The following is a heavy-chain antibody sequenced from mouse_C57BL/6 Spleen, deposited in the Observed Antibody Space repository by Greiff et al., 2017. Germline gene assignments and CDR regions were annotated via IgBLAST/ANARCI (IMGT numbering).Heavy chain of an antibody. J-gene: IGHJ3*01. CDR1: GFNIKDDY. Sequence: EVQLQQSGAELVRPGASVKLSCTASGFNIKDDYMHWVKQRPEQGLEWIGWIDPENGATEYASKFQGKATITADTSSNTAYLQLSSLTSEDTAVYYCTGEAWFAYWGQGTLVTVSA. CDR3: TGEAWFAY. CDR2: IDPENGAT. V-gene: IGHV14-4*01.